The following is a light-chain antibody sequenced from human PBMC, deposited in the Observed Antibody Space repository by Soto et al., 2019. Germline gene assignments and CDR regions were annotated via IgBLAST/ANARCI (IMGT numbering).Light chain of an antibody. Sequence: QSVLTQPPSVSEAPGQRVTISCTGSSSNIGAGYEAHWYQQVPGTAPKLLIYENNNRPSGVPDRFSGSTSGTSASLPITGLQALDEAEYYCQSYDSSLSGYVFGTGTKLTVL. CDR2: ENN. CDR3: QSYDSSLSGYV. CDR1: SSNIGAGYE. V-gene: IGLV1-40*01. J-gene: IGLJ1*01.